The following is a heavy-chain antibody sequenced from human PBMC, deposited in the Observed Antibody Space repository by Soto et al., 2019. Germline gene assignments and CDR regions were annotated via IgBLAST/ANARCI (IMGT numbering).Heavy chain of an antibody. V-gene: IGHV3-33*01. CDR3: ARDRERTTATTRHYYYGMDV. J-gene: IGHJ6*02. D-gene: IGHD4-17*01. CDR2: IWYDGSNK. Sequence: GGSLRLSCAASGFTFSSYGMHWVRQAPGKGLEWVAVIWYDGSNKYYADSVKGRFTISRDNSKNTLYLQMNSLRAEDTAVYYCARDRERTTATTRHYYYGMDVWGQGTTVTVSS. CDR1: GFTFSSYG.